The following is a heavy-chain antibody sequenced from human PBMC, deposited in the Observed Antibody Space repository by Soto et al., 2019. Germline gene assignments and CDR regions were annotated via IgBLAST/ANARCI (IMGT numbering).Heavy chain of an antibody. CDR3: ARTRSHSSGWYNWFDP. Sequence: SPTLSLTCAISGDSVSSNSAAWNWIRQSPSRGLEWLGRTYYRSKWYNDYAVSVKSRITINPDTSKNQFSLQLNSVTPEDTAVYYCARTRSHSSGWYNWFDPWGQGTLVTVFS. V-gene: IGHV6-1*01. CDR2: TYYRSKWYN. D-gene: IGHD6-19*01. CDR1: GDSVSSNSAA. J-gene: IGHJ5*02.